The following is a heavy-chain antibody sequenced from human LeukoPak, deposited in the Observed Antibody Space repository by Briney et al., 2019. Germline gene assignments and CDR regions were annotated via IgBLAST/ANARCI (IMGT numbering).Heavy chain of an antibody. CDR2: ISSGSSTI. J-gene: IGHJ5*02. CDR3: ARFCSSTSCYHH. V-gene: IGHV3-48*01. CDR1: GFSFSAYS. Sequence: GGSLRLSCAASGFSFSAYSMNWVRQAPGKGLEWVSYISSGSSTIYYADSVKGRFTISRDNAKNSLYLQMNSLRAEDTAVYYCARFCSSTSCYHHWGQGTLVTVSS. D-gene: IGHD2-2*01.